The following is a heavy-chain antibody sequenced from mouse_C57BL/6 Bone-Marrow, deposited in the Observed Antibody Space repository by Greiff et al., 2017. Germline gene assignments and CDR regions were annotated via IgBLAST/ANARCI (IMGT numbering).Heavy chain of an antibody. D-gene: IGHD3-3*01. J-gene: IGHJ4*01. V-gene: IGHV7-1*01. CDR1: GFTFSDFY. CDR2: SRNKANDYTT. Sequence: EVQLVESGGGLVQSGRSLRLSCATSGFTFSDFYMEWVRQAPGKGLEWIAASRNKANDYTTEYSASVKGRFIVSRDTSQSILYLQMNALRAEDTAIYYCARDLGGYYAMDYWGQGTSVTVSS. CDR3: ARDLGGYYAMDY.